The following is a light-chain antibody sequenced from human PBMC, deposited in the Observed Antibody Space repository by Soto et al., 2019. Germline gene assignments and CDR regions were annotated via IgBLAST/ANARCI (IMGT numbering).Light chain of an antibody. Sequence: QSVLTQPPSVSGAPGQRVTISCTGSSSNIGTGFDVHWYQQIPRTAPKLLIYGKTNRPSGGPDRFSGSKSGTSASLVITGLQAEDEADYYCQSYDSSLSGVVFGGGTKLTVL. CDR2: GKT. CDR1: SSNIGTGFD. J-gene: IGLJ2*01. V-gene: IGLV1-40*01. CDR3: QSYDSSLSGVV.